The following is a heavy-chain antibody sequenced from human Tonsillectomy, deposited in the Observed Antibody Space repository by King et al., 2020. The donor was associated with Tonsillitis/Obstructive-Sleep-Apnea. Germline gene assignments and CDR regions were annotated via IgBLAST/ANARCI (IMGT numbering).Heavy chain of an antibody. CDR1: GFTFSSYG. D-gene: IGHD3-9*01. J-gene: IGHJ3*02. Sequence: QVQLVESGGGVVQPGRSLRLSCAASGFTFSSYGMHWVRQAPDKGLEWVAVISYDGSNKYYADSVKGRFTISRDNSKNTLYLQMNSLRAEDTAVYYCAKNLDNAFDIWGQGTMVTVSS. CDR3: AKNLDNAFDI. V-gene: IGHV3-30*18. CDR2: ISYDGSNK.